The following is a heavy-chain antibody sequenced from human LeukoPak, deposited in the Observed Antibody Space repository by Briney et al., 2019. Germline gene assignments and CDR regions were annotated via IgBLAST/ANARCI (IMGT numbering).Heavy chain of an antibody. CDR3: ARGQLAYFQH. V-gene: IGHV3-30*02. Sequence: GGSLRLSCAASGFTFSSYGMHWVRQAPGKGLEWVAFIRYDGSNKYYADSVKGRFTISRDNSKNTLYLQMNSLRAEDTAVYYCARGQLAYFQHWGQGTLVTVSS. J-gene: IGHJ1*01. CDR2: IRYDGSNK. D-gene: IGHD6-13*01. CDR1: GFTFSSYG.